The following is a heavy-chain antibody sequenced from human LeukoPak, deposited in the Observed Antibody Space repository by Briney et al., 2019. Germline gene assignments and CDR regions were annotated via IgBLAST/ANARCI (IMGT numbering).Heavy chain of an antibody. J-gene: IGHJ4*02. CDR2: IKQDGREK. CDR1: GFTFSSYW. CDR3: ARDGYYYDSSGYDY. Sequence: PGGSLTLSCAASGFTFSSYWMSCVRQAPGKGLEWVGYIKQDGREKYYVDTVKGQFNISRDNAKNSLYLQMNSLRAEDTAVYYCARDGYYYDSSGYDYWGQGTLVTVSS. D-gene: IGHD3-22*01. V-gene: IGHV3-7*01.